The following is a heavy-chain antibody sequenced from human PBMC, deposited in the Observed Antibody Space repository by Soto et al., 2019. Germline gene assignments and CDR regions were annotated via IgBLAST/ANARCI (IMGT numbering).Heavy chain of an antibody. CDR3: AKARDQQWVRLPFDY. D-gene: IGHD6-19*01. Sequence: EVQLLESGGGLVQPGGSLRLSCVGSGFFFSSYTMTWVRQAPGKGLEWVSSFSATSENTYYADSVRGRFTISRDTSKNTLFLQMNSLTAEDTAMYYCAKARDQQWVRLPFDYWGQGILVIVSS. CDR2: FSATSENT. V-gene: IGHV3-23*01. J-gene: IGHJ4*02. CDR1: GFFFSSYT.